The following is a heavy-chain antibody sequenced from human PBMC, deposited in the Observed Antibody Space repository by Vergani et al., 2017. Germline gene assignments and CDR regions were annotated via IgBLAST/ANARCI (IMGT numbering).Heavy chain of an antibody. CDR1: GFTFGDYA. V-gene: IGHV3-49*03. J-gene: IGHJ4*02. CDR3: TRGGYSYGPYYFDY. CDR2: IRSKAYGGRT. D-gene: IGHD5-18*01. Sequence: VQLVESGGGLVQPGRSLRLSCTASGFTFGDYAMSWFRQAPGKGLEWVGFIRSKAYGGRTEYAASVKGRFTISRDDSKSIAYLQMNSLKTEDTAVYYCTRGGYSYGPYYFDYWGQGTLVTVSS.